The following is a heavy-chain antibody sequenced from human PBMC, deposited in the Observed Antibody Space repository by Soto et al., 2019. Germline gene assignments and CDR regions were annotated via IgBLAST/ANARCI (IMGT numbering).Heavy chain of an antibody. V-gene: IGHV4-34*01. CDR3: ASSGHWWYYYGMDV. CDR1: GGCFRGYY. CDR2: INHSGST. Sequence: SETMSLTCAACGGCFRGYYWSWIRQPPGKGLEWIGEINHSGSTNYNPSLKSRVTISVDTSKNQFSLKLSSVTAADTAVYYCASSGHWWYYYGMDVWGQGITVTVSS. D-gene: IGHD2-8*02. J-gene: IGHJ6*02.